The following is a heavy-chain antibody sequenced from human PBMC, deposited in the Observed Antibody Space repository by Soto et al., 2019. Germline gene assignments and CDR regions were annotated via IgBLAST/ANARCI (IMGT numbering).Heavy chain of an antibody. CDR3: AKNGQPPYYYYGMDV. CDR1: GCTLSNYG. J-gene: IGHJ6*02. CDR2: ISAYNGNT. V-gene: IGHV1-18*01. D-gene: IGHD2-8*01. Sequence: ASVKACCKASGCTLSNYGIRWGRQAPGQGLEWMGWISAYNGNTNYAQKLQGRVTMTTDTSTSTAYMELRSLRSDDTAVYYCAKNGQPPYYYYGMDVWGQGTTVTVSS.